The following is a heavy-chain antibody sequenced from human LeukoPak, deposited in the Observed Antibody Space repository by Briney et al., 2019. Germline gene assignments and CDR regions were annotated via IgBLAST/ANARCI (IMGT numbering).Heavy chain of an antibody. V-gene: IGHV4-59*01. Sequence: SETLSLTCTVSGGSISSYYWSWIRQPPGQGLEWIGYIYYSGSTNYNPSLKSRVTISVDTSKNQFSLKLSSVTAADTAVYYCARVESSGWGLFQHWGQGTLVTVSS. J-gene: IGHJ1*01. CDR2: IYYSGST. CDR1: GGSISSYY. D-gene: IGHD6-19*01. CDR3: ARVESSGWGLFQH.